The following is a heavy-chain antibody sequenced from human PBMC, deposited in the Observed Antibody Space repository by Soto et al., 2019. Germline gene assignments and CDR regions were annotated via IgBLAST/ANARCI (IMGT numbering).Heavy chain of an antibody. D-gene: IGHD3-22*01. Sequence: ASVKVSCKASGYTFTGYYMHWVRQAPGQGLEWMGWINPNSGGTNYAQKFQGWVTMTRDTSISTAYMELSRLRSDDTAVYYCARDLYYYDSSGYYGMDVWGQGTTVTVSS. CDR2: INPNSGGT. CDR1: GYTFTGYY. J-gene: IGHJ6*02. CDR3: ARDLYYYDSSGYYGMDV. V-gene: IGHV1-2*04.